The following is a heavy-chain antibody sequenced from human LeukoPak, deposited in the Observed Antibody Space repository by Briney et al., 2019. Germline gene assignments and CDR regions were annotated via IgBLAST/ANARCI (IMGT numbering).Heavy chain of an antibody. Sequence: ASVKVSCEASGYTFTSYYMHWVRQAPGQGLEWMGIINPSGGSTSYAQKFQGRVTMTRDTSTSTVYMELSSLRSEDTAVYYCASGGSYYSYYYYGMDVWGQGTTVTVSS. CDR1: GYTFTSYY. D-gene: IGHD1-26*01. CDR2: INPSGGST. V-gene: IGHV1-46*01. J-gene: IGHJ6*02. CDR3: ASGGSYYSYYYYGMDV.